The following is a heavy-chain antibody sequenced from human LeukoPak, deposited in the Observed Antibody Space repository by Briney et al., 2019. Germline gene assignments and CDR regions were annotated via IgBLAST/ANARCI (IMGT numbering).Heavy chain of an antibody. D-gene: IGHD6-19*01. J-gene: IGHJ4*02. Sequence: SQTLSLTCKVSGGSISSGSYYWSWIRQPAGKGLEWIGRIYTSGSTNYNHSLKSRVTILLDTSKNQFSLKLSSVTAADTAVYYCARAAAVAFDFWGQGTLVTVSS. CDR1: GGSISSGSYY. CDR2: IYTSGST. CDR3: ARAAAVAFDF. V-gene: IGHV4-61*02.